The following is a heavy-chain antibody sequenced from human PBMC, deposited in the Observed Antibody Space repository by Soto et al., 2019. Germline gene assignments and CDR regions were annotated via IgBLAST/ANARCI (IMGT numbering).Heavy chain of an antibody. CDR3: ARMATFGSLNWFDP. J-gene: IGHJ5*02. CDR1: GYSFTNND. CDR2: MNPGSGDT. Sequence: ASVKVSCKVSGYSFTNNDVSWVRQATGQGLEWMGWMNPGSGDTGYAQKFQGRVTMTRDISTATAYMELSSLRFDDTATYYCARMATFGSLNWFDPWGQGTLVTVSS. D-gene: IGHD3-16*01. V-gene: IGHV1-8*01.